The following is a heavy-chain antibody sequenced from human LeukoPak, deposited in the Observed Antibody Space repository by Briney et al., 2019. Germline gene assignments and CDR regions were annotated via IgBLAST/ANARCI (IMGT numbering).Heavy chain of an antibody. J-gene: IGHJ4*02. CDR3: ARITYYFDY. CDR1: GVSISSSSYH. V-gene: IGHV4-39*07. CDR2: IYHSGST. Sequence: PSETLSLTCTVSGVSISSSSYHWGWSRQPPGGGLEWIGEIYHSGSTNYNPSLKSRVTISVDKSKNQFSLKLSSVTAADTAVYYCARITYYFDYWGQGTLVTVSS. D-gene: IGHD1-14*01.